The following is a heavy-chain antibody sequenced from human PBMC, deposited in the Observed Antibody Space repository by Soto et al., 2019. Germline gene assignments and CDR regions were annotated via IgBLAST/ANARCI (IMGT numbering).Heavy chain of an antibody. CDR3: ARHSNGSGSVWFDP. V-gene: IGHV4-59*08. Sequence: SETLSLTCTVSGGSISSYYWSWIRQPPGKGLEWIGYIYYSGSTNYNPSLKSRVTISVDTSKNQFSLKLSSVTAADTAVYYCARHSNGSGSVWFDPWGQGTLVTVSS. J-gene: IGHJ5*02. D-gene: IGHD3-10*01. CDR2: IYYSGST. CDR1: GGSISSYY.